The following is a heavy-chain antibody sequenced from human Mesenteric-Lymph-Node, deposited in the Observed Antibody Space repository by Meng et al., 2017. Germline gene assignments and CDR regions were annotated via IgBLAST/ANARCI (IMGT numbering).Heavy chain of an antibody. V-gene: IGHV4-34*01. CDR2: INHSGST. J-gene: IGHJ4*02. D-gene: IGHD5-18*01. CDR3: ARSPKYSYGRRALDY. Sequence: QVQLQQWGEGRLKPSETLSLTCAVYGGSFSGYYWSWIRQPPGKGLEWIGEINHSGSTNYNPSLKSRVTISVDTSKNQFSLKLSSVTAADTAVYYCARSPKYSYGRRALDYWGQGTLVTVSS. CDR1: GGSFSGYY.